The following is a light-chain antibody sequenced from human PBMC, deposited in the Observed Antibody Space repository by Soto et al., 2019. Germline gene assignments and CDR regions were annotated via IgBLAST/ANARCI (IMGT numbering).Light chain of an antibody. CDR3: QQRSSAIT. V-gene: IGKV3D-20*02. J-gene: IGKJ5*01. CDR2: AAS. Sequence: EIVLIQSPGTPSLSPRERATLSCRASQTMTRAYVAWYQQKPGQAPRLLIYAASYRATGISDKFSGSGSGTDFSLTISRLEPEDSAVYYCQQRSSAITFGQGTRLEIK. CDR1: QTMTRAY.